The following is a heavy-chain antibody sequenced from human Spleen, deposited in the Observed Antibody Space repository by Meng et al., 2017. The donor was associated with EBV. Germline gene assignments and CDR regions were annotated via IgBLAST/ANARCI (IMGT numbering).Heavy chain of an antibody. CDR3: ATYRDYVLDY. CDR2: ITSSGNPI. Sequence: QVQLVGSGGGLVKPGGSRRLSCAASGFTFSDFYMSWIRQAPGKGLELFSYITSSGNPIYYADSVKGRFIISRDNAKNSLYLQMNSLRAEDAAVYYCATYRDYVLDYWGQGTLVTVSS. D-gene: IGHD4-17*01. J-gene: IGHJ4*02. V-gene: IGHV3-11*01. CDR1: GFTFSDFY.